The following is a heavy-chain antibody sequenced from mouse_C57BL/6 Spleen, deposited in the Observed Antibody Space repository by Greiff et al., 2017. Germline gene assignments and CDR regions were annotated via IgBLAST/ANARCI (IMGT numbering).Heavy chain of an antibody. J-gene: IGHJ4*01. CDR1: GYSITSGYY. Sequence: EVQRVESGPGLVKPSQSLSLTCSVTGYSITSGYYWNWIRQFPGNKLEWMGYISYDGSNNYNPSLKNRISITRDTSKNQFFLKLNSVTTEDTATYYCAREGDLSYAMDYWGQGTSVTVSS. D-gene: IGHD6-2*01. V-gene: IGHV3-6*01. CDR3: AREGDLSYAMDY. CDR2: ISYDGSN.